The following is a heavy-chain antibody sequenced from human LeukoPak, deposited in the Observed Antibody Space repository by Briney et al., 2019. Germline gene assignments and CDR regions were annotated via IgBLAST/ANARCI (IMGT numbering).Heavy chain of an antibody. V-gene: IGHV4-39*01. Sequence: ASETLSLTCTVSGGSISSSSYYWGWIRQPPGKGLEWIGSIYYSGSTYYNPFLKSRVTISVDTSKNQFSLKLSSVTAADTAVYYCARFYYDPYDAFDIWGQGTMVTVSS. CDR1: GGSISSSSYY. CDR2: IYYSGST. CDR3: ARFYYDPYDAFDI. D-gene: IGHD3-22*01. J-gene: IGHJ3*02.